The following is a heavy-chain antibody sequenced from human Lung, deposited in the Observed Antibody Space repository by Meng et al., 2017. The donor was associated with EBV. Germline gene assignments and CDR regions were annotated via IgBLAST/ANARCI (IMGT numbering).Heavy chain of an antibody. J-gene: IGHJ4*02. D-gene: IGHD3-22*01. CDR3: ARVGYYYDRSGPYAAAFDN. Sequence: VQLTASGPCLAKPSGTLSLTCTVSGGSISRSNWWSWVRQSPQKGLEWIGELYHSGTTNYNPSLKSRVTILVDKSKTQFSLKLSSVTAADTAVYYCARVGYYYDRSGPYAAAFDNWGQGTLVTVSS. V-gene: IGHV4-4*02. CDR2: LYHSGTT. CDR1: GGSISRSNW.